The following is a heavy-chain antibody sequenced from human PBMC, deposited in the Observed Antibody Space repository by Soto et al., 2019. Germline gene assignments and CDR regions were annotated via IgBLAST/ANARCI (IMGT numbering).Heavy chain of an antibody. V-gene: IGHV3-72*01. CDR1: GFTLSDQY. D-gene: IGHD6-19*01. J-gene: IGHJ4*02. CDR2: IRNKPNGYST. Sequence: PGGSLRLSCAVSGFTLSDQYMDWVRQAPGKGLEWVGRIRNKPNGYSTEYAASVKDRFTISRDDSRNSLYLQMNSLKAEDTAVYYCVRGIAVAGRDYWGQGTLVTVSS. CDR3: VRGIAVAGRDY.